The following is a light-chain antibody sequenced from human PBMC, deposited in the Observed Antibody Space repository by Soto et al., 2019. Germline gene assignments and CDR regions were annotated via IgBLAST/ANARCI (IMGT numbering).Light chain of an antibody. CDR3: QTWGTGIAV. CDR1: SGHSSYA. Sequence: QSVLTQSPSASASLGASVKLTCTLSSGHSSYAIAWHQQQPEKGPRYLMKLNSDGSHSKGDGIPDRFSGSSSGAERYLTISRLQSEDEADYSCQTWGTGIAVFGGGTQLTVL. V-gene: IGLV4-69*01. CDR2: LNSDGSH. J-gene: IGLJ7*01.